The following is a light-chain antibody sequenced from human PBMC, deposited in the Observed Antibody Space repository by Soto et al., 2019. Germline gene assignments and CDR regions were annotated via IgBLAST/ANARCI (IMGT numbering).Light chain of an antibody. CDR1: QSVGGSY. V-gene: IGKV3-20*01. CDR3: HQYGTSART. CDR2: GAS. Sequence: EIELTQSPGTLSLSPGERATLSCRASQSVGGSYLAWYQKKHGQAPRLLIYGASSRATGIPDRFSGSGSGTDFTLTISRLEPEDFAVYYCHQYGTSARTFGQGTKLEIK. J-gene: IGKJ2*01.